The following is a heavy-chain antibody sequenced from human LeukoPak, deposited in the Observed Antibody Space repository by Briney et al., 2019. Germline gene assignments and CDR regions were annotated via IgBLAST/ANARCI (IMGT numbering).Heavy chain of an antibody. J-gene: IGHJ6*02. CDR2: ISGSGGST. V-gene: IGHV3-23*01. Sequence: PGGSLRLSCAASGFTFSNYAMSWVRQAPGKGLEWVSAISGSGGSTYYADSVKGRFTISRDNSKNTLYLQMNSLRAEDTAVYYCAKPLLKLSYYYYGMDVWGQGTTVTVSS. CDR1: GFTFSNYA. D-gene: IGHD5/OR15-5a*01. CDR3: AKPLLKLSYYYYGMDV.